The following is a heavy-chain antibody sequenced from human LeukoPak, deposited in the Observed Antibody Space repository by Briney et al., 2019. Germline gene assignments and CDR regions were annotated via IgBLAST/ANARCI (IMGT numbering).Heavy chain of an antibody. CDR2: IIPIFGTA. Sequence: SVKVSCKASGGTFSSYAISWVRQAPGQGLEWMGGIIPIFGTANYAQKFQGRVTITTDESTSTAYMELSSLRSEDTAVYYCARDLEAHYYDSSGHSFRHAFDIWGQGTMVTVSS. D-gene: IGHD3-22*01. CDR1: GGTFSSYA. CDR3: ARDLEAHYYDSSGHSFRHAFDI. J-gene: IGHJ3*02. V-gene: IGHV1-69*05.